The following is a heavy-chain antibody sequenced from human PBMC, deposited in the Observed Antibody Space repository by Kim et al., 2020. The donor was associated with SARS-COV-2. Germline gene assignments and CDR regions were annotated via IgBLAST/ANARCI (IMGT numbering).Heavy chain of an antibody. Sequence: VGSLRLSCAASGFTFSSYSMNWVRQAPGKGLEWFSSIISSSSYIYYADSVKGRFTISRDNAKNSLYLQMNSLRAEDTAVYYCARDRTVIAAAGTVGFWFDKWGQGTLVTVSS. CDR3: ARDRTVIAAAGTVGFWFDK. J-gene: IGHJ5*02. D-gene: IGHD6-13*01. V-gene: IGHV3-21*01. CDR2: IISSSSYI. CDR1: GFTFSSYS.